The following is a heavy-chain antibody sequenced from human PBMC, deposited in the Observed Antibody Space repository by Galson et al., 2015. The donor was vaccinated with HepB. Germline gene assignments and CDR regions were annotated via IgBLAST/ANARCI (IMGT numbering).Heavy chain of an antibody. V-gene: IGHV3-23*01. CDR2: ISGSGGST. CDR3: AKDRHPGIAVAGTGDY. CDR1: GFTFSSYA. D-gene: IGHD6-19*01. Sequence: SLRLSCAASGFTFSSYAMSWVRQAPGKGLEWVSAISGSGGSTYYADSVKGRFTISRDNSKNTLYLQMNSLRAEDTAVYYCAKDRHPGIAVAGTGDYWGQGTLVTVSS. J-gene: IGHJ4*02.